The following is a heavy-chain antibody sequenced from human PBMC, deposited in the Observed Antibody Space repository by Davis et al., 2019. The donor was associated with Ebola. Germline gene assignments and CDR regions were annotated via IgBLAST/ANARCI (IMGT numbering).Heavy chain of an antibody. D-gene: IGHD3-22*01. CDR3: ARARDGYHSFD. CDR2: IIPILGIA. V-gene: IGHV1-69*04. CDR1: GYPFSSYG. J-gene: IGHJ4*02. Sequence: SVKVSCKTSGYPFSSYGISWVRQAPGQGLEWMGRIIPILGIANYAQKFQGRVTITADKSTSTAYMELSSLRSEDTAVYYCARARDGYHSFDWGQGLLVTVSS.